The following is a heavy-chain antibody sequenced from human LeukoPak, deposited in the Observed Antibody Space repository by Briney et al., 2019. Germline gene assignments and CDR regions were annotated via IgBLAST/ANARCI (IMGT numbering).Heavy chain of an antibody. D-gene: IGHD2-15*01. Sequence: ASVSVSCKTSGNNYYIHWVRQAPGQGLEWMGTINPSDGSTRYAQKFQGRVTMTRDTSTSTVYMELSRLRSEDTAVYYCAREEMYCSGGRCYPGRVYYYYGMDVWGQGTTVTVSS. CDR2: INPSDGST. CDR1: GNNYY. J-gene: IGHJ6*02. V-gene: IGHV1-46*02. CDR3: AREEMYCSGGRCYPGRVYYYYGMDV.